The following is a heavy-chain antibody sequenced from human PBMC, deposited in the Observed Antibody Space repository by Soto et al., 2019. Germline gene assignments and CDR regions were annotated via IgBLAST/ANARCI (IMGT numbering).Heavy chain of an antibody. Sequence: QVQLVESGGGVVQPGRSLRLSCAASGFTFSSYGMHWVRQAPGKGLEWVAVISYDGSNKYYADSVKGRFTISRDNSKNTLYLQMNSLRAEDTAVYYCAKEAGYDWETYYCYGMDVWGQGTTVTVSS. CDR1: GFTFSSYG. J-gene: IGHJ6*02. CDR3: AKEAGYDWETYYCYGMDV. CDR2: ISYDGSNK. D-gene: IGHD5-12*01. V-gene: IGHV3-30*18.